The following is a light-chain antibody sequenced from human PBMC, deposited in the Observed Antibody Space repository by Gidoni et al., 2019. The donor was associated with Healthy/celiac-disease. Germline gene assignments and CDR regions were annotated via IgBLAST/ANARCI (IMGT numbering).Light chain of an antibody. CDR1: KSGDKY. V-gene: IGLV3-1*01. J-gene: IGLJ2*01. Sequence: SNELTQPPSVSVSPGQTASITCSGDKSGDKYACWYQQKPGQSPVLVIYQDSKRPSGIPERFSGSNSGNTATLTISGTQAMDEADYYCQAWDSSTVVFGGGTKLTVL. CDR2: QDS. CDR3: QAWDSSTVV.